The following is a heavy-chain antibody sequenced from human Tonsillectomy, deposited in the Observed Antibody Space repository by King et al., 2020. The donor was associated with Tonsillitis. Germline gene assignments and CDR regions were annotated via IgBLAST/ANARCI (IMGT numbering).Heavy chain of an antibody. Sequence: QLVQSGAEVKKPGASVKVSCKASGYTFTGHYMHWVRQAPGQGLEVMVWSHPNGGGTKYAQQFQGRVTMARDTSNSIAHMELSWLGSDETAVYYWARGDSYSGYDSLDYWGQGTLVTVSS. CDR2: SHPNGGGT. J-gene: IGHJ4*02. CDR1: GYTFTGHY. D-gene: IGHD5-12*01. CDR3: ARGDSYSGYDSLDY. V-gene: IGHV1-2*02.